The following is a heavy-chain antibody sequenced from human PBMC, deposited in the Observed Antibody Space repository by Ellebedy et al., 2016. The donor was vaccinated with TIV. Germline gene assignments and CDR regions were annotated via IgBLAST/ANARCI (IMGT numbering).Heavy chain of an antibody. D-gene: IGHD5-18*01. CDR1: GFTFSSYG. V-gene: IGHV3-33*01. J-gene: IGHJ4*02. Sequence: GGSLRLSCAASGFTFSSYGMHWVRQAPGKGLEWVAVIWYDGSNKYYADSVKGRFTISRDNSKNTLYLQMNSLRAEDTAVYYCARETEDTAMVSYFDYWGQGTLVTVSS. CDR3: ARETEDTAMVSYFDY. CDR2: IWYDGSNK.